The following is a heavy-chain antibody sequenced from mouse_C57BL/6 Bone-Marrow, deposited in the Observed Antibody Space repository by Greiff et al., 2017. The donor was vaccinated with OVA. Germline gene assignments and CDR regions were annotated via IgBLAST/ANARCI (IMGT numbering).Heavy chain of an antibody. CDR3: TRGGWLPFAY. V-gene: IGHV1-15*01. Sequence: VQLQQSGAELVRPGASVTLSCKASGYTFTDYEMHWVKQTPVHGLEWIGAIDPETGGTAYNQKFKGKAILTADKSSSTAYMELRILTSEDSAVYYCTRGGWLPFAYWGQGTLVTVSA. CDR2: IDPETGGT. CDR1: GYTFTDYE. D-gene: IGHD2-3*01. J-gene: IGHJ3*01.